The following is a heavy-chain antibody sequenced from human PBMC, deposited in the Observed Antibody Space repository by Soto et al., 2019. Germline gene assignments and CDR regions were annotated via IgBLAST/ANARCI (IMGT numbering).Heavy chain of an antibody. Sequence: QVQLQESGPGLVKPSQTLSLTCTVSGGSISSGAYYWSWIRQHPGKGLEWIGYIYYSGSTYYNPSLESRVTISVDTSKNQFSLKLSSVTAADTAVYYCARTRSGYYSVDYWGHGTLVTVSS. V-gene: IGHV4-31*03. J-gene: IGHJ4*01. D-gene: IGHD3-22*01. CDR1: GGSISSGAYY. CDR2: IYYSGST. CDR3: ARTRSGYYSVDY.